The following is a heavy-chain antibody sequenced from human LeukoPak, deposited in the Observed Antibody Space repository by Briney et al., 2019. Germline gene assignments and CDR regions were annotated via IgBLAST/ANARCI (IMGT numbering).Heavy chain of an antibody. J-gene: IGHJ4*02. CDR2: INWNGGST. V-gene: IGHV3-20*04. Sequence: GGSLRLSCAASGFTFDDYGMSWVRQAPGKGLEWVSGINWNGGSTGYADSVKGRFTISRDNAKNSLYLQMNILRAEETAFYYWSRRGGGLFYYWGQGTLVTVSS. CDR1: GFTFDDYG. CDR3: SRRGGGLFYY. D-gene: IGHD3-10*01.